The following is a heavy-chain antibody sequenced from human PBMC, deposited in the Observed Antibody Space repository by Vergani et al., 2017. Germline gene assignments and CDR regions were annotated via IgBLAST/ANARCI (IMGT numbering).Heavy chain of an antibody. V-gene: IGHV4-59*05. CDR1: GFTFSTYGLH. CDR3: GRVADFYGLGSRLLDL. Sequence: QVQLVESGGGVVQPGRSLRLSCAASGFTFSTYGLHWVRQAPGKGLEWIGSIYYSGSTYYNPSLKSRVTISVDTSKNQFSLKLSSVTAADTAVYYCGRVADFYGLGSRLLDLWGQGILVTVSS. J-gene: IGHJ5*02. D-gene: IGHD3-10*01. CDR2: IYYSGST.